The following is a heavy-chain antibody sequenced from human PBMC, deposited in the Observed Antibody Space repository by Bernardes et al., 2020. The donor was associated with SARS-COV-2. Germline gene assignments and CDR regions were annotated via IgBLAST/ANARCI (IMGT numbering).Heavy chain of an antibody. Sequence: GGSLRLSCAASGITFSNYAMSWVRQAPGKGLEWVSVISGSGGSTYYADSVKGRFTISRDDSKNTLYLQMNSLRAEDTAAYYCAKDLWYCSGGTCYYPKSYYDYGMDVWGQGTTVTVSS. CDR3: AKDLWYCSGGTCYYPKSYYDYGMDV. V-gene: IGHV3-23*01. J-gene: IGHJ6*02. CDR2: ISGSGGST. CDR1: GITFSNYA. D-gene: IGHD2-15*01.